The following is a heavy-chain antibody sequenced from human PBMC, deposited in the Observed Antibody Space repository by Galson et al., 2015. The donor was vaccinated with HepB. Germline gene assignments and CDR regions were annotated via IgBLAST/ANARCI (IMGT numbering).Heavy chain of an antibody. CDR2: IWYDGNNK. Sequence: SLRLSCAASGFSFSTYGMHWVRQAPGKGLEWVAVIWYDGNNKDYADSVKGRFTISRDNSKNTLYLQMNSLRVEDTALYYCAKVFIGSGSHYEDGFDVWGQGTMVIVSP. CDR3: AKVFIGSGSHYEDGFDV. D-gene: IGHD3-10*01. J-gene: IGHJ3*01. V-gene: IGHV3-33*06. CDR1: GFSFSTYG.